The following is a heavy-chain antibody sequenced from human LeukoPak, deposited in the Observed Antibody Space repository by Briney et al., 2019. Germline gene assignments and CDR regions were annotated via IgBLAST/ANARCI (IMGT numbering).Heavy chain of an antibody. J-gene: IGHJ6*03. Sequence: PSETLSLTCNVSGGSISSSSYYWGWIRQPPGKGLEWIGSIYYSGSTYYNPSLKSRVTISVDTSENQFSLKLSSVTAADTAVYYCARTYYYYYYMDVWGKGTTVTVSS. CDR2: IYYSGST. V-gene: IGHV4-39*01. CDR1: GGSISSSSYY. CDR3: ARTYYYYYYMDV.